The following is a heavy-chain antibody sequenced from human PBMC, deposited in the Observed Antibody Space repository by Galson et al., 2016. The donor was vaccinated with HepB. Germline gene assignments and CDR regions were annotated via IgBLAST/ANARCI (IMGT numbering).Heavy chain of an antibody. V-gene: IGHV4-59*11. CDR2: KSYTGIT. Sequence: EPLSLTCNVSGASISSQHYSWIRLPPGKGLEWIGDKSYTGITYYNPSLRGRVTMSVDTSNNQLSLRLTSVTAADTAVYYCTTTPPGYGGFSSWGQGTLVTVSS. J-gene: IGHJ5*02. CDR1: GASISSQH. CDR3: TTTPPGYGGFSS. D-gene: IGHD5-18*01.